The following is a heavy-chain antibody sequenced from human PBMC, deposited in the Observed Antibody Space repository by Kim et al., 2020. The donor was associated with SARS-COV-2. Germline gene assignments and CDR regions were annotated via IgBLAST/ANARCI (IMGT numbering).Heavy chain of an antibody. V-gene: IGHV3-23*01. CDR1: GFTFSSYA. CDR2: IGDRGHST. J-gene: IGHJ4*02. Sequence: GGSLRLSCAASGFTFSSYAMSWVRQAPGKGLEWVSSIGDRGHSTYYADSVKGRFTISRDNSKNTLYLQMNSLSADDTAVYYCAKVIYGSGSYGPTIDYWGQGTLVTVSS. D-gene: IGHD3-10*01. CDR3: AKVIYGSGSYGPTIDY.